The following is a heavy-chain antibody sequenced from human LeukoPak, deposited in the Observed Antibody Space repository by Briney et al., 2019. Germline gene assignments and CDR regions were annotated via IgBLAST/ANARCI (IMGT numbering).Heavy chain of an antibody. V-gene: IGHV4-34*01. CDR3: ARHGRGYSYGSYYYMDV. CDR2: INHSGST. D-gene: IGHD5-18*01. J-gene: IGHJ6*03. CDR1: GGSFSGYY. Sequence: SETLSLTCAVYGGSFSGYYWSWIRQPPGKGLEWIGEINHSGSTNYNPSLKSRVTISVDTSKNQFSLKLSSVTAADTAVYYCARHGRGYSYGSYYYMDVWGKGTTVTISS.